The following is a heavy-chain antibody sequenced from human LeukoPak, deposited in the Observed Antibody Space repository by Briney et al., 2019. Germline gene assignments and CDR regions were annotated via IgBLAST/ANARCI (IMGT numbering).Heavy chain of an antibody. V-gene: IGHV3-48*02. CDR3: ARGKIGYYYGDYDGY. CDR2: ISTISSTK. D-gene: IGHD4-17*01. CDR1: GLTFSSYD. J-gene: IGHJ4*02. Sequence: GGSLRLSRAASGLTFSSYDMNWVRQAPGKGLEWVSYISTISSTKYYADSVKGRFTISRDNAKNSLYLQMNSLRDEDTAVYYCARGKIGYYYGDYDGYWGQGTLVTVSS.